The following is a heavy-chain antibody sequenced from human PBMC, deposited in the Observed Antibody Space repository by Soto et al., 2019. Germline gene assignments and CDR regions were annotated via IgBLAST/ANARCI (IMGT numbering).Heavy chain of an antibody. CDR3: ARVRNYGDSARFDP. Sequence: LVTLSDTCSVAGGSISSYYWTWIRQPPGKGLEWIGYIYYSGGTNYNPSLKSRVTISVDTSKNQFSLKLSSVTAADTAVYYCARVRNYGDSARFDPWGQGTLVTVSS. D-gene: IGHD4-17*01. V-gene: IGHV4-59*01. CDR1: GGSISSYY. CDR2: IYYSGGT. J-gene: IGHJ5*02.